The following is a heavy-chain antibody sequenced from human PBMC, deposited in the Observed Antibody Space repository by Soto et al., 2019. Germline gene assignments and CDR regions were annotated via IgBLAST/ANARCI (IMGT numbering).Heavy chain of an antibody. J-gene: IGHJ6*02. CDR1: GYTFSNYA. CDR3: ANNGDYYYYGMDV. CDR2: INAGNGKT. Sequence: QVQLVQSGAEVKKPGASVKVSCKASGYTFSNYATHWVRQAPGQRLEWMGWINAGNGKTKYSQNFQGRVTITRDTSASTVYMELSSLRSEDTAVYYCANNGDYYYYGMDVWGQGTTVTVSS. V-gene: IGHV1-3*01. D-gene: IGHD4-17*01.